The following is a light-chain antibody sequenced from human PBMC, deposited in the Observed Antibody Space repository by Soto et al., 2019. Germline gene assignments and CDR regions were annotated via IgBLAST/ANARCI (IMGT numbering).Light chain of an antibody. CDR1: QSVSSN. CDR2: GAS. J-gene: IGKJ4*01. CDR3: QQYNNWPFT. Sequence: EIVMTQSPATLSVSPGERATLSCRASQSVSSNLAWYQQKPGQAPRLLIFGASTRATGIPARFSGSGSETEFNLTISSLQSEDFALYYCQQYNNWPFTFGGGTKLEIK. V-gene: IGKV3-15*01.